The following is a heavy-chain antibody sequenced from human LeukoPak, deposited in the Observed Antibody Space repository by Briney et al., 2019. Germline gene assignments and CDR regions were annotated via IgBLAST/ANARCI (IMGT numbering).Heavy chain of an antibody. V-gene: IGHV4-34*01. CDR1: GDSISSYY. Sequence: SETLSLTCTVSGDSISSYYWSWIRQPPGKGLEWIGEINHSGSTNYNPSLKSRVTISVGTSKNQFSLKLSSVTAADTAVYYCARGLRGGDYRGQGTLVTVSS. CDR3: ARGLRGGDY. J-gene: IGHJ4*02. CDR2: INHSGST. D-gene: IGHD3-16*01.